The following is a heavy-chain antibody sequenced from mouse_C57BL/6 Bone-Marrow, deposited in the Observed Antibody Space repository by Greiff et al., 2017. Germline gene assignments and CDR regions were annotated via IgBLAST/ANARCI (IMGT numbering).Heavy chain of an antibody. J-gene: IGHJ3*01. Sequence: EVKLVESGGGLVQPGGSMKLSCAASGFTFSDAWMDWVRQSPEKGLEWVAEIRNKANNHATYYAESVKGRFTISRYDSKSSVYLQMNSLGAEDTGIYYCTRGGRSWAYWGQGTLVTVSA. D-gene: IGHD1-1*01. CDR1: GFTFSDAW. V-gene: IGHV6-6*01. CDR2: IRNKANNHAT. CDR3: TRGGRSWAY.